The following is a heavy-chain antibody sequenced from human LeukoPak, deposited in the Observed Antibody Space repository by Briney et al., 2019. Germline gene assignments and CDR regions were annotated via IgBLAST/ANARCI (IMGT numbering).Heavy chain of an antibody. D-gene: IGHD1-26*01. CDR1: GFSFSSYN. J-gene: IGHJ6*03. Sequence: GGSLRLSCEASGFSFSSYNMDWVRQTPGKGLEWISSITNSSTYTFYADSVKGRFTISRDNARNSLYLQMNSLRVEDTAVYYCARDPYSGTYGNTYYYYMDAWGKGTTVTISS. V-gene: IGHV3-21*01. CDR2: ITNSSTYT. CDR3: ARDPYSGTYGNTYYYYMDA.